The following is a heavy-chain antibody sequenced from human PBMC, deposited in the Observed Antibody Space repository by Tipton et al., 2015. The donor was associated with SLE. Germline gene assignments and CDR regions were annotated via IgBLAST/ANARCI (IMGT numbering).Heavy chain of an antibody. J-gene: IGHJ2*01. V-gene: IGHV3-9*01. CDR1: GFTFDDFS. CDR2: ISWNSGFV. D-gene: IGHD5-24*01. CDR3: AKDGSTEMWYFAL. Sequence: SLRLSCAASGFTFDDFSMHWIRQAPGKGLEWVSSISWNSGFVAYADSVKGRFTISRDNANNPLYLQMNSLKVEDTAFYYCAKDGSTEMWYFALWGRGTLVTVSS.